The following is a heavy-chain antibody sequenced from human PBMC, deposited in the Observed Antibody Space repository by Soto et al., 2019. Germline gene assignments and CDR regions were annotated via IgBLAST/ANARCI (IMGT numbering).Heavy chain of an antibody. D-gene: IGHD6-19*01. Sequence: GESLKISCKASGYSFPTYWISWVRQLPGKGLEWMGRIDPSDSYTNYSPSFQGQVTISADMSISTAYLQWSSLKASDTAMYYCARRYTSGEDYFQHWGQGTLVTVSS. V-gene: IGHV5-10-1*04. CDR2: IDPSDSYT. CDR1: GYSFPTYW. J-gene: IGHJ1*01. CDR3: ARRYTSGEDYFQH.